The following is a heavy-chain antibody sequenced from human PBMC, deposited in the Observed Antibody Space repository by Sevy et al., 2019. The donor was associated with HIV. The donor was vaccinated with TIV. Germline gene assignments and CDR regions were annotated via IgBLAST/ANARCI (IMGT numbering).Heavy chain of an antibody. Sequence: SETLSLTCAVSGGSISSSNWWSWVRQPPGKGLEWIGEIYHSGSTNYNPSLKSRVTISVDKSKNQFSLKLSSVTAADTAVYYWAGGGGVTIFGVVIRNWFDPWGQGTLVTVSS. CDR1: GGSISSSNW. V-gene: IGHV4-4*02. J-gene: IGHJ5*02. D-gene: IGHD3-3*01. CDR3: AGGGGVTIFGVVIRNWFDP. CDR2: IYHSGST.